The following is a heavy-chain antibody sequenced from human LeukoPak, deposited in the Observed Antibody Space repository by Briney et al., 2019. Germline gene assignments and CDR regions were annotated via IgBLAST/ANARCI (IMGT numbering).Heavy chain of an antibody. Sequence: PGGPLRLSCAASGFTFSNYWMNWVRQAPGKGLEWVANIKQDGSAKYYVDSVKGRFTISRDNAKNSLYLQMNSLGAEDTAVYYCARTIREQWLTIDYWGQGTLVTFSS. V-gene: IGHV3-7*04. CDR2: IKQDGSAK. D-gene: IGHD6-19*01. CDR1: GFTFSNYW. J-gene: IGHJ4*02. CDR3: ARTIREQWLTIDY.